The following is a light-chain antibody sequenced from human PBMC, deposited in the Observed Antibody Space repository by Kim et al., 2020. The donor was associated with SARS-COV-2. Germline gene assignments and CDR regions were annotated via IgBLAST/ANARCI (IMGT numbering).Light chain of an antibody. J-gene: IGKJ2*01. CDR2: GAS. Sequence: PGERATLSCRARQRFSSAYLAWYQQKPGQAPRLLIYGASNRATGTPARFSGSASGTDFTLTISRLEPEDFAVYYCQQYSNSPPYTFGQGTKLEI. V-gene: IGKV3-20*01. CDR3: QQYSNSPPYT. CDR1: QRFSSAY.